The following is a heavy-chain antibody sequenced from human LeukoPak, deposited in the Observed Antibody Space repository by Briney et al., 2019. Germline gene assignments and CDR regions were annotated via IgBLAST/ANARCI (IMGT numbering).Heavy chain of an antibody. CDR3: ARDQAYCGGDCYFDF. D-gene: IGHD2-21*02. Sequence: SETLSLTCAVSDYSISSAYYWGWIRQPPGKGLEWIGSIYHSGSTDYNPSLKSRATTSVDTSKNQFSLKLRSVTAADTAVYYCARDQAYCGGDCYFDFWGQGTLVTVSS. CDR2: IYHSGST. CDR1: DYSISSAYY. V-gene: IGHV4-38-2*02. J-gene: IGHJ4*02.